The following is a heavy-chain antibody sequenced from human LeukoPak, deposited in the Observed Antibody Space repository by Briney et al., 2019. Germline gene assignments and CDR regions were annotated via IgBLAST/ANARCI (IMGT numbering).Heavy chain of an antibody. CDR2: TYYRSKWYN. V-gene: IGHV6-1*01. J-gene: IGHJ4*02. CDR1: GDSFSSNSAA. CDR3: TRARYCYSSNCYEYYFDY. Sequence: SQTLSLTCAISGDSFSSNSAAWNWIRQSPSRGLEWLGRTYYRSKWYNDYAVSVKSRITITPDPSKNQFSLQLNSVTPEDTAAYYCTRARYCYSSNCYEYYFDYWGQGTLVTVSS. D-gene: IGHD2-2*01.